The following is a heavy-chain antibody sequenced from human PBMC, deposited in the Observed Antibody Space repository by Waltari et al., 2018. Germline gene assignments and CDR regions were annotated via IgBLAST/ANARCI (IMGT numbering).Heavy chain of an antibody. CDR2: INPNSGGT. CDR3: ARASGADYVWGSYRYHFDY. V-gene: IGHV1-2*02. D-gene: IGHD3-16*02. J-gene: IGHJ4*02. CDR1: GYTFTGYY. Sequence: QVQLVQSGAEVKKPGASVKVSCTASGYTFTGYYMHWVRQAPGQGLEWMGWINPNSGGTNYAQKFQGRVTMTRDTSISTAYMELSRLRSDDTAVYYCARASGADYVWGSYRYHFDYWGQGTLVTVSS.